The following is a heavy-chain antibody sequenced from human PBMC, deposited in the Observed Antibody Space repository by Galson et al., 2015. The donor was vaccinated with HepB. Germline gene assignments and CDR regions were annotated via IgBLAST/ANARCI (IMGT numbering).Heavy chain of an antibody. J-gene: IGHJ4*02. Sequence: SLRLSCAGSGYTFSSYTMSWVRQAPGKGLEWISYITTGGNSLFYLDSVKDRFTISRDNANSSLYLQMNSLRDEDTAVYFCARIPWSPLYFDHWGQGTLVTVSS. D-gene: IGHD2-15*01. CDR1: GYTFSSYT. V-gene: IGHV3-48*02. CDR3: ARIPWSPLYFDH. CDR2: ITTGGNSL.